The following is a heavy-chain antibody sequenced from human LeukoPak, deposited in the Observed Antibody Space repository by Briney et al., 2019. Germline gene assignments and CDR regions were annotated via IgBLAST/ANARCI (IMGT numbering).Heavy chain of an antibody. CDR3: AKDDYYTFDY. D-gene: IGHD1-26*01. Sequence: PGGSLRLSCAASGFTFSSYGMHWVRQAPGKGLEWVAFIRYDGSNKYYADSGKGRFPISRHNSRNTLYLQMNSLRAEDTAVYYCAKDDYYTFDYWGQGTLVTVSS. J-gene: IGHJ4*02. V-gene: IGHV3-30*02. CDR1: GFTFSSYG. CDR2: IRYDGSNK.